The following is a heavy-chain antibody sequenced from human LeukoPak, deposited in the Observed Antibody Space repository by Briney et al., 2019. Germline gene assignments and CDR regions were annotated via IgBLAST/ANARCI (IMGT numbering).Heavy chain of an antibody. CDR2: IYYCGTT. Sequence: PSETLSLTCTVSGCPISSYYWSWIRQPPGKGLEWIGYIYYCGTTNYNPSLKSRVTLSVDTSKNQSSLKLSSVTAADTAVYYCAGAGPYYDILTGYQIDYWGQGTLVTVSS. J-gene: IGHJ4*02. D-gene: IGHD3-9*01. CDR1: GCPISSYY. V-gene: IGHV4-59*01. CDR3: AGAGPYYDILTGYQIDY.